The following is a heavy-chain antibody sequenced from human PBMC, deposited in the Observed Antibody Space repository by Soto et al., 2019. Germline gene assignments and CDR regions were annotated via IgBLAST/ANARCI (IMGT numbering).Heavy chain of an antibody. Sequence: QVQLQESGPGLVKPSETLSLTCTVSGGSISPYYWSWIRQPPGKGLEWIGYVYYSGNTNYNPSLESRVTISVDTSWNRFSLNLTPATAADTAVYYCARKGAAASYAHYYMDVWGRGTAVTVS. CDR1: GGSISPYY. J-gene: IGHJ6*03. V-gene: IGHV4-59*01. CDR3: ARKGAAASYAHYYMDV. CDR2: VYYSGNT. D-gene: IGHD6-13*01.